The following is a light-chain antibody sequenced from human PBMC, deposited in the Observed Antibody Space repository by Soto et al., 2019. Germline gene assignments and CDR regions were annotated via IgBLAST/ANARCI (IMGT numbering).Light chain of an antibody. CDR2: GAS. V-gene: IGKV3-15*01. CDR3: QQYNNWPRT. J-gene: IGKJ1*01. CDR1: QSISGN. Sequence: EIVMTQSPATLSVSPGERATLSCRARQSISGNLAWYQQKPGQAPRLLIYGASTRATGIPARFSGSGSGTEFTLTISSLQSEDFAVYYCQQYNNWPRTFGQGTKVESK.